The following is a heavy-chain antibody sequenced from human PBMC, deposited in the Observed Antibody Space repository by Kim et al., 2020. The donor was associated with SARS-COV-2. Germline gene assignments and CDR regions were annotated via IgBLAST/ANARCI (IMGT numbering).Heavy chain of an antibody. CDR1: GFTVSSNY. Sequence: GGYLRLSCAASGFTVSSNYMSWVRPAPGKGLEWVSVIYSGGSTYYADSVKGRFTISRHNSKNTLYLQMNSLRAEDTAVYYCAREGIAVAGTGAYYYGMDV. CDR2: IYSGGST. D-gene: IGHD6-19*01. J-gene: IGHJ6*01. V-gene: IGHV3-53*04. CDR3: AREGIAVAGTGAYYYGMDV.